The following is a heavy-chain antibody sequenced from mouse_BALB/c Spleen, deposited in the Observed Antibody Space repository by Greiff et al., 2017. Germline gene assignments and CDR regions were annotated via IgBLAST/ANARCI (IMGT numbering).Heavy chain of an antibody. CDR2: ISSGSSTI. Sequence: VKLVESGGGLVQPGGSRKLSCAASGFTFSSFGMHWVRQAPEKGLEWVAYISSGSSTIYYADTVKGRFTISRDNPKNTLFLQMTSLRSEDTAMYYCARSGGYGNPYAMDYWGQGTSVTVSS. V-gene: IGHV5-17*02. D-gene: IGHD2-10*02. CDR1: GFTFSSFG. J-gene: IGHJ4*01. CDR3: ARSGGYGNPYAMDY.